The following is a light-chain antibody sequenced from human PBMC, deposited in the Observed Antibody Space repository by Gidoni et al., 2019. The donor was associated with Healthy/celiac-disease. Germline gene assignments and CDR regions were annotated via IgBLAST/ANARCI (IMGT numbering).Light chain of an antibody. CDR2: GAS. CDR3: QQYGSSPLT. CDR1: QSVSSSY. J-gene: IGKJ4*01. V-gene: IGKV3-20*01. Sequence: ETVLSQSPGTLSLSPGERATLSLTASQSVSSSYLAGYQQKPGQAPRLLIYGASSRAAGIPDRLSGSGSGTDFTLTISRLEPEDFAVYYCQQYGSSPLTFGGXTKVEIK.